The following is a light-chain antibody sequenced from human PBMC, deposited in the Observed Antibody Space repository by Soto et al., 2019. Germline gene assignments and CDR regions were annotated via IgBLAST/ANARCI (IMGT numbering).Light chain of an antibody. CDR2: TAS. CDR3: QQSHSAPHT. J-gene: IGKJ2*01. Sequence: IQMTQSPSSLSASVGDRVTITCRASQSIRSYLNWYQQKSGEAPKLLIYTASSLQSGVPSRFSGTGSGTDFTLTISGLQPEDFVTYYCQQSHSAPHTFGQGTKLEIK. CDR1: QSIRSY. V-gene: IGKV1-39*01.